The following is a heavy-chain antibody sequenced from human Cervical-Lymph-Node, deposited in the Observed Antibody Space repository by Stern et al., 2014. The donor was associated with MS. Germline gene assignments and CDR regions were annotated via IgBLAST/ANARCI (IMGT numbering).Heavy chain of an antibody. D-gene: IGHD3-3*02. J-gene: IGHJ4*02. Sequence: QVQLVESGGGVVQPGRSLRLSCVASGFTFRNYAMHWVRQAPGKGLEWVAVTSDDGDKNYYADSVRGRFTFSRNNSKNTLYLQISSLRPDDTATYYCARSAHSDYWGQGSLVIVSS. CDR3: ARSAHSDY. V-gene: IGHV3-30-3*01. CDR1: GFTFRNYA. CDR2: TSDDGDKN.